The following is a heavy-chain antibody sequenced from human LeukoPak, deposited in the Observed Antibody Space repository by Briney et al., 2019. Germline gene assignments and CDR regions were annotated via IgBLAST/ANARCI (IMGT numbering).Heavy chain of an antibody. J-gene: IGHJ4*02. CDR2: ISACNGNT. CDR1: GYIFTSYG. CDR3: ARELKTAVSVYYFDY. D-gene: IGHD6-19*01. Sequence: ASVKVSCKASGYIFTSYGISWVRQAPGQGLEWMGWISACNGNTNYAQKLQGRVTMTTDTSTNTAYMELRSLGSDDTAVYYCARELKTAVSVYYFDYWGQGTLVTVSS. V-gene: IGHV1-18*01.